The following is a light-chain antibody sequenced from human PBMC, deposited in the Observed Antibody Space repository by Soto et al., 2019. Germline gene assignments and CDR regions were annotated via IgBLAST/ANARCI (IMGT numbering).Light chain of an antibody. V-gene: IGLV1-44*01. CDR1: SSNIGGNA. J-gene: IGLJ1*01. CDR2: SDN. CDR3: ATWDDSLNGYV. Sequence: QSVLTQPPSASGTPGQRVTISCSGSSSNIGGNAVNWYQQLPGTAPKLLIYSDNQRPSEVPDRFSGSKSGTSASLAISGLQSEDEADYYCATWDDSLNGYVFATGTKVTVL.